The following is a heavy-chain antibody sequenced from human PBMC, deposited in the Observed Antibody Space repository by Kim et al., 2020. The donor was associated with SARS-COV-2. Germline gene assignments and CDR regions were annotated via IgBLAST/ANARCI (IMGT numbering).Heavy chain of an antibody. CDR2: IAGSGYHT. V-gene: IGHV3-23*01. J-gene: IGHJ4*02. CDR3: SKATGSRSFDY. CDR1: GFTFSSYA. D-gene: IGHD2-15*01. Sequence: GGSLRLSCAASGFTFSSYAMNWVRQAPGKGLEWVSVIAGSGYHTYYADSVKCRFTISRDNSKNTLCLQMNSLRAEDTAIYYCSKATGSRSFDYWGQGTL.